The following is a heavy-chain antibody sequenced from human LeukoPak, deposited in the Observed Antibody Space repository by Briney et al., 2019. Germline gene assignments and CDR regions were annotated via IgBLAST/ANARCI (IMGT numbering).Heavy chain of an antibody. CDR2: ISWNSGSI. Sequence: PGGSLRLSCAASGFTFDGYAMHWVRQAPGKGLEWVSGISWNSGSIGYADSVKGRFTISRDNAKNSLYLQMNSLRAEDMALYYCAKGRQGCSGGSCYNWFDPWGQGTLVTVSS. D-gene: IGHD2-15*01. CDR1: GFTFDGYA. CDR3: AKGRQGCSGGSCYNWFDP. V-gene: IGHV3-9*03. J-gene: IGHJ5*02.